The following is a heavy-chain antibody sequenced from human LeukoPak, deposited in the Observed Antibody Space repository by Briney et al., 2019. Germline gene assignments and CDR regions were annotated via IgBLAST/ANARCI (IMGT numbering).Heavy chain of an antibody. CDR1: GYTFTSYY. V-gene: IGHV1-46*01. CDR2: INPSGGST. CDR3: AREGAVAGNDY. Sequence: ASAKVSCKASGYTFTSYYMHWVRQAPGQGLEWVGIINPSGGSTSYAQKFQGRVTMTRDTSTSTVYMELSSLRSEDTAVYYCAREGAVAGNDYWGQGALVTVSS. D-gene: IGHD6-19*01. J-gene: IGHJ4*02.